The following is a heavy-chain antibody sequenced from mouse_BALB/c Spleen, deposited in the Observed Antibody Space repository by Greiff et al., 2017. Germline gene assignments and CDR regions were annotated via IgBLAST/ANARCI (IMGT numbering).Heavy chain of an antibody. CDR2: INPYNDGT. CDR3: ARWVYYCAMDY. D-gene: IGHD1-1*02. Sequence: VQLQQSGPELVKPGASVKMSCKASGYTFTSYVMHWVKPKPGQGLEWIGYINPYNDGTKYNEKFKGKATLTSDKSSSTAYMELSSLTSEDSAVYYCARWVYYCAMDYWGQGTSVTVSS. J-gene: IGHJ4*01. CDR1: GYTFTSYV. V-gene: IGHV1-14*01.